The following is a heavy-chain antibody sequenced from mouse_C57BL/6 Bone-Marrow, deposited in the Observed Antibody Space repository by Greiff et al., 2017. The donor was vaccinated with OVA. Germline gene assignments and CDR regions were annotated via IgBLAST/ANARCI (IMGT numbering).Heavy chain of an antibody. V-gene: IGHV7-1*01. Sequence: EVMLVESGGGLVQSGRSLRLSCATSGFTFSDFYMEWVRQAPGKGLEWIAASRNKANDYTTEYSASVKGRFIVSRDTSQSILYLQMNALRAEDTAIYYCARDAADAMDYWGQGTSVTVSS. J-gene: IGHJ4*01. CDR2: SRNKANDYTT. CDR1: GFTFSDFY. CDR3: ARDAADAMDY.